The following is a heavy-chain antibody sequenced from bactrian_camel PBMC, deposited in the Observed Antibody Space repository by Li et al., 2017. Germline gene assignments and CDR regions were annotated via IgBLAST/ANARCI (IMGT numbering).Heavy chain of an antibody. Sequence: VQLVESGGDLVHTGGSVRLSCAASGFTFSSYWMYWVRQAPGKGLEWVSSIDSDGETTHYAAPVKGRFTISQDNAAKLTLQMNSLKPEDTAIYYCAVDVRAARDDCYSGSGVFYYWGQGTQVTVSS. CDR1: GFTFSSYW. CDR2: IDSDGETT. J-gene: IGHJ4*01. CDR3: AVDVRAARDDCYSGSGVFYY. V-gene: IGHV3S1*01. D-gene: IGHD3*01.